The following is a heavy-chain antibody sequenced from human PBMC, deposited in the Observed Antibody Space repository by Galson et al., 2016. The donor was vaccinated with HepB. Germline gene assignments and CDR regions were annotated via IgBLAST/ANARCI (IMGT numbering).Heavy chain of an antibody. CDR1: GHTFTNYY. CDR2: IKNNDNRT. J-gene: IGHJ4*02. Sequence: SVKVSCKASGHTFTNYYMHWVRQAPGQGLEWMGLIKNNDNRTSNAQKVQGRVTITSDTSTRTVYMDLSALTSEDTAVYYCARDASDVAVAGWMGNWGQGTLVIVSS. CDR3: ARDASDVAVAGWMGN. V-gene: IGHV1-46*01. D-gene: IGHD6-19*01.